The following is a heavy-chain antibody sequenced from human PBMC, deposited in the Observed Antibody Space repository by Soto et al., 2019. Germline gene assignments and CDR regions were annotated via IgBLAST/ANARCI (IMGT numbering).Heavy chain of an antibody. CDR2: IGTAGDT. CDR1: GFTFSSYD. Sequence: GGSLRLSCAASGFTFSSYDMHWVPQATGKGLEWVSAIGTAGDTYYPGSVKGRFTISRENAKNSLYLQMNSLRAGDTAVYYCARESPMSYGMDVWGQGTTVTAP. CDR3: ARESPMSYGMDV. D-gene: IGHD3-10*02. J-gene: IGHJ6*02. V-gene: IGHV3-13*04.